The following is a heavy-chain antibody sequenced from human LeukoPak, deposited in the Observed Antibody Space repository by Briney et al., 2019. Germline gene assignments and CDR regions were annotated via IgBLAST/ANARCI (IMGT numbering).Heavy chain of an antibody. CDR1: GFTFSSYA. V-gene: IGHV3-23*01. CDR3: AKDGDYDILTGYHTTYYFDY. D-gene: IGHD3-9*01. Sequence: GGSLRLSCAASGFTFSSYAMSWVRQAPGKGLEWVSLISGSGGSTYYADSVKGRFTISRDNSKNTLYLQMNSLRAEDTAVYYCAKDGDYDILTGYHTTYYFDYWGQGTLVTVSS. CDR2: ISGSGGST. J-gene: IGHJ4*02.